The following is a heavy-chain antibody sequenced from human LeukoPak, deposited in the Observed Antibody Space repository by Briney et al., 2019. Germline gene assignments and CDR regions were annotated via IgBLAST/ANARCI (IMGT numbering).Heavy chain of an antibody. CDR2: IYYSGST. CDR1: GGSISSYY. V-gene: IGHV4-59*01. CDR3: ASAGIAVAGTNYFDY. D-gene: IGHD6-19*01. Sequence: SETLSLTCTVSGGSISSYYWSWIRQPPGKGLEWIGNIYYSGSTNYNPSLKSRVTISVDTSKNQFSLKLSSVTAADTAVYYCASAGIAVAGTNYFDYWGQGTLVTVSS. J-gene: IGHJ4*02.